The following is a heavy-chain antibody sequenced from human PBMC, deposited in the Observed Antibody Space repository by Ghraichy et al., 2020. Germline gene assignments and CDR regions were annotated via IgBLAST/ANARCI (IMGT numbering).Heavy chain of an antibody. CDR3: ASPMSHLPNPDYYYYGMDV. D-gene: IGHD3-10*02. CDR2: IIPILGIA. CDR1: GGTFSSYT. Sequence: VKVSCKASGGTFSSYTISWVRQAPGQGLEWMGRIIPILGIANYAQKFQGRVTITADKSTSTAYMELSSLRSEDTAVYYCASPMSHLPNPDYYYYGMDVWGQGTTVTVSS. V-gene: IGHV1-69*02. J-gene: IGHJ6*02.